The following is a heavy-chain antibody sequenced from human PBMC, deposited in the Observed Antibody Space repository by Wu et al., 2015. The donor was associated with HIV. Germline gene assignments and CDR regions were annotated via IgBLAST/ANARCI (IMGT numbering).Heavy chain of an antibody. CDR3: ARVESFLLPHSCSEYFQH. CDR2: MNPKSGSA. D-gene: IGHD3-3*01. Sequence: QVKLEQSGAEVRKPGTSVRVSCKISGYTFTSFNINWIRHAPGRGLEWVGWMNPKSGSAGFGRDFQGRLSLTKNNSISTAYMELSGLTSDDTAIYYCARVESFLLPHSCSEYFQHWGQGSRVIVSS. V-gene: IGHV1-8*02. J-gene: IGHJ1*01. CDR1: GYTFTSFN.